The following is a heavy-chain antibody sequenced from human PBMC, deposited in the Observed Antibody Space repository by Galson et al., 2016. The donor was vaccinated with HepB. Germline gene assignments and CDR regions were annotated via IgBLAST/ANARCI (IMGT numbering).Heavy chain of an antibody. D-gene: IGHD6-19*01. CDR1: GFSFQNYA. V-gene: IGHV3-43D*03. Sequence: SLRLSCAASGFSFQNYAMHWVRQAPGKGLEWVSLISWDAGTTYYVDSVKGRFTISRDSTKNSLYLQMNSLRPEDTAIYYCVKVGSAIAVTGYFDNWGQGTLVTV. CDR2: ISWDAGTT. J-gene: IGHJ4*02. CDR3: VKVGSAIAVTGYFDN.